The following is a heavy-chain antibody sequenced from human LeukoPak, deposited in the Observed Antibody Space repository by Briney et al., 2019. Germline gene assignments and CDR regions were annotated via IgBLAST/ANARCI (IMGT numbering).Heavy chain of an antibody. D-gene: IGHD1-1*01. CDR2: ISSSSSYI. Sequence: GGSLRLSCAASGFTFSSYSMNWVRQAPGKGLEWVSSISSSSSYIYYADSVKGRFTISRDNSKNTLYLQMNSLRAEDTAVYYCARAGRTTKYYFDYWGQGTLVTVSS. V-gene: IGHV3-21*04. CDR3: ARAGRTTKYYFDY. J-gene: IGHJ4*02. CDR1: GFTFSSYS.